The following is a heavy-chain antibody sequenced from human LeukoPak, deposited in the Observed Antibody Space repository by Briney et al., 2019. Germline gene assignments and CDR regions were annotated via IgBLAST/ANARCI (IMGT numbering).Heavy chain of an antibody. CDR3: AVSPLGSYFSRGSSLFDY. D-gene: IGHD1-26*01. J-gene: IGHJ4*02. V-gene: IGHV3-48*01. Sequence: PGGSLRLSCAASGFTFSSYSMNWVRQAPGKGLEWVSYISSSSNTIYYADSVKGRFTISRDNSKNTLYLQMNSLRAEDTAVYYCAVSPLGSYFSRGSSLFDYWGQGTLVTVSS. CDR1: GFTFSSYS. CDR2: ISSSSNTI.